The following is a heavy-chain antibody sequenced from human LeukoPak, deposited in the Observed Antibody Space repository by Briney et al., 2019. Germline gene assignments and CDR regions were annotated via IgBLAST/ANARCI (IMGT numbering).Heavy chain of an antibody. Sequence: GGSLRLSCAASGFTFNTDDMHWVRQASGKGLEWVSSICTVGDTHYAGSVKGRFTISREDAKRSLYLQRNSLRDGGTSVYYCVRGGDPDAFDYWGQGTLVTVSS. CDR3: VRGGDPDAFDY. D-gene: IGHD5-12*01. V-gene: IGHV3-13*01. J-gene: IGHJ4*02. CDR2: ICTVGDT. CDR1: GFTFNTDD.